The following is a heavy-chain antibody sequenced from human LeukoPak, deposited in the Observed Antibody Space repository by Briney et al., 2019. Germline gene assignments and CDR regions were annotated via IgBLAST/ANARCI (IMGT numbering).Heavy chain of an antibody. D-gene: IGHD3-9*01. Sequence: ASVKVSCKASGYTFTGYYMHWVRQAPGQGLEWMGWINPNSGGTNYAQKFQGRVTMTRDTSISTAYMELSRPGSDDTAVYYCARGLRYFDLFDYWGQGTLVTVSS. CDR1: GYTFTGYY. CDR3: ARGLRYFDLFDY. J-gene: IGHJ4*02. V-gene: IGHV1-2*02. CDR2: INPNSGGT.